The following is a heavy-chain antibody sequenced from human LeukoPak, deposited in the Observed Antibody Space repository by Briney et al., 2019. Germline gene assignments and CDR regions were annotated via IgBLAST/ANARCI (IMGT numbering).Heavy chain of an antibody. V-gene: IGHV2-5*01. CDR1: GFSLSTSGVG. CDR3: AHSPAGDDFWSGYQPRGLFDY. D-gene: IGHD3-3*01. J-gene: IGHJ4*02. CDR2: IYWNDDK. Sequence: SGPTLVKPTQTLTLTCTFSGFSLSTSGVGVGWIRQPPGKALEWLAPIYWNDDKRYSPSLKSRLTITKDTSKNQVVLTMTNMDPVDTATYYCAHSPAGDDFWSGYQPRGLFDYWGQGTLVTVSS.